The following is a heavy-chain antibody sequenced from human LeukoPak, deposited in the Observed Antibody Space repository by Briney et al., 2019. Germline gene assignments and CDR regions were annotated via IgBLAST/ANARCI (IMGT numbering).Heavy chain of an antibody. Sequence: SETLSLTCTVSGGSISSYYWSWIRQPAGKGLEWIGNIFYSGSAYYNPSLKSRVTISLDTSKNQFSLNLNSVTAADTAVYYCARLGTDAGGDYWGQGTLVTVSS. CDR2: IFYSGSA. V-gene: IGHV4-59*04. J-gene: IGHJ4*02. CDR1: GGSISSYY. CDR3: ARLGTDAGGDY. D-gene: IGHD3/OR15-3a*01.